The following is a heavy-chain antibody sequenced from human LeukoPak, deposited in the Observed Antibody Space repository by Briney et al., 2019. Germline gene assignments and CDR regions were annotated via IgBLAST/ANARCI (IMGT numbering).Heavy chain of an antibody. D-gene: IGHD1-26*01. CDR1: GGSISSYY. CDR3: AKAHSESYYSGIN. V-gene: IGHV3-23*01. J-gene: IGHJ4*02. Sequence: ETLSLTCSVSGGSISSYYWSWIRQPPGKGLEWVSAINGSGGSTYYADSVKGRFTISRDNSKNTLYLQMSSLRAEDTAVYYCAKAHSESYYSGINWGQGTLVTVSS. CDR2: INGSGGST.